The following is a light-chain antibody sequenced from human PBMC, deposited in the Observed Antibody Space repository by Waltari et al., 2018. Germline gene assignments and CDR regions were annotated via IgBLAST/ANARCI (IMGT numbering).Light chain of an antibody. CDR1: QSLLHSDGNTY. J-gene: IGKJ1*01. V-gene: IGKV2-30*02. Sequence: DVVMTQAPLSLHVTLGQLASISCRSGQSLLHSDGNTYVSWFHQMPGQSPRRLISKVANRDAGVPDRFPGSGSGTDFTLKIRRVEAEDIATYYCMQGIHWPRSFGQGTKVEIE. CDR3: MQGIHWPRS. CDR2: KVA.